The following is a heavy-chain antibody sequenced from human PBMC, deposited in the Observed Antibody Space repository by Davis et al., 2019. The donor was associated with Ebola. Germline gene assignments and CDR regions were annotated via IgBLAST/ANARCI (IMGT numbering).Heavy chain of an antibody. CDR3: ASREGSSSSPFDY. Sequence: PSETLSLTCAVSGGSISSGGYSWSWIRQPPGKGLEWIGYIYHSGSTYYNPSLKSRVTISVDRSKNQFSLKLSSVTAADTAVYYCASREGSSSSPFDYWGQGTLVTVSS. J-gene: IGHJ4*02. CDR1: GGSISSGGYS. V-gene: IGHV4-30-2*01. D-gene: IGHD6-6*01. CDR2: IYHSGST.